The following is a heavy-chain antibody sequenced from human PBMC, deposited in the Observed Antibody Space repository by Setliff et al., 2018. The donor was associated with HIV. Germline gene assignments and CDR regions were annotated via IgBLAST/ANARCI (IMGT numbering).Heavy chain of an antibody. Sequence: SETLSLTCAVYGGSFSGYYWGWIRQPPGKGLEWLGSIYYSGKTYDNPSLKSRVTLSVDTSKNHFSLNLTSVTAADTAIYFCARVGGKGYSNFLDSWGQGLLVTVSS. D-gene: IGHD2-15*01. CDR3: ARVGGKGYSNFLDS. J-gene: IGHJ4*02. CDR2: IYYSGKT. V-gene: IGHV4-34*11. CDR1: GGSFSGYY.